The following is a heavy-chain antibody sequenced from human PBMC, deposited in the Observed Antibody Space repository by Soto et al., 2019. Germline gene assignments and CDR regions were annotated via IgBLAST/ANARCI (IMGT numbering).Heavy chain of an antibody. V-gene: IGHV4-30-2*01. CDR2: IYHSGST. CDR1: GGSISSGGYS. CDR3: ARARLYGGNYESLNWYFDL. D-gene: IGHD4-17*01. Sequence: QLQLQESGSGLVKPSQTLSLTCAVSGGSISSGGYSWSWIRQPPGKGLEWIGYIYHSGSTYYNPSLTRRVTISVDRSKIQFSLKLSSVNAADTAVYYCARARLYGGNYESLNWYFDLWGRGTLVTVSS. J-gene: IGHJ2*01.